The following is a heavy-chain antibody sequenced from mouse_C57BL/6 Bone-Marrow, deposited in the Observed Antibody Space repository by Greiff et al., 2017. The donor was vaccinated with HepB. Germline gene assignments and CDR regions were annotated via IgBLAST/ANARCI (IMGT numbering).Heavy chain of an antibody. J-gene: IGHJ4*01. CDR2: INPNNGGT. V-gene: IGHV1-18*01. CDR3: ARGGTTVALYYYAMDY. CDR1: GYTFTDYN. D-gene: IGHD1-1*01. Sequence: VQLQQSGPELVKPGASVKIPCKASGYTFTDYNMDWVKQSHGKSLEWIGDINPNNGGTIYNQKFKGKATLTVDKSSSTAYMELRSLTSEDTAVYYCARGGTTVALYYYAMDYWGQGTSVTVSS.